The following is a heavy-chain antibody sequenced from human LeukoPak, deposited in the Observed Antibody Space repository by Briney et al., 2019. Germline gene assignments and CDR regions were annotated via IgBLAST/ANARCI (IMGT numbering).Heavy chain of an antibody. V-gene: IGHV4-39*01. J-gene: IGHJ4*02. Sequence: KPSETLSLACTVSSGSISSSSYYWGWIRQPPGKGLEWIGSIYYSGSTYYNPSLKSRVTISVDTSKNQFSLKLSSVTAAETAVYYCARHKLGTVAGFYFDYWGQGTLVTVSS. CDR3: ARHKLGTVAGFYFDY. CDR1: SGSISSSSYY. CDR2: IYYSGST. D-gene: IGHD6-19*01.